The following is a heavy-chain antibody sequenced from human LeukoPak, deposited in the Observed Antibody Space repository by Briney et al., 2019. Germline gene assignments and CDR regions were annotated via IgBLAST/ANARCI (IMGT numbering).Heavy chain of an antibody. CDR1: GFTFSSYA. CDR3: AKDQRYYYGSGTADNWFDP. V-gene: IGHV3-23*01. J-gene: IGHJ5*02. D-gene: IGHD3-10*01. CDR2: ISGSGGST. Sequence: PGGSLSLSCAASGFTFSSYAMSWVRQAPGKGLEWVSAISGSGGSTYYADSVKGRFTISRDNSKNTLYLQMNSLGAEDTAVYYCAKDQRYYYGSGTADNWFDPWGQGTLVTVSS.